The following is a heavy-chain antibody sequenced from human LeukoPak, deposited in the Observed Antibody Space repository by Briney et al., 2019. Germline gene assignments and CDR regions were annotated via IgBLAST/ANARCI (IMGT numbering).Heavy chain of an antibody. V-gene: IGHV1-8*01. D-gene: IGHD2-2*01. CDR2: MNPNSGNT. Sequence: GASAKASCKASRYTFTSYDINWVRQATGQGLEWMGWMNPNSGNTGYAQKFQGRVTMTRNTSISTAYMEMSSLRSEDTAVYYCARGAPMPYCSSTSCYAANYYYYMSVRNKGTTVTVSS. CDR1: RYTFTSYD. CDR3: ARGAPMPYCSSTSCYAANYYYYMSV. J-gene: IGHJ6*03.